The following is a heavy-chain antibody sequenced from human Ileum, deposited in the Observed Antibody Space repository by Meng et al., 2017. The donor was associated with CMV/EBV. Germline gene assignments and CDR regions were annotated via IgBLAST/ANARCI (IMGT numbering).Heavy chain of an antibody. V-gene: IGHV3-53*01. J-gene: IGHJ4*02. CDR1: GFTVSDNY. Sequence: EVQRVGCGGGLSRSGGSLRLSWEASGFTVSDNYMTWVRQAPGKGLEWVSVIYSDGRTYYADSVKGRFTVSRDTSKNTWSLQMNSLRAEDTAVYYCARGSGFYYYWGQGTLVTVSS. CDR3: ARGSGFYYY. D-gene: IGHD3-10*01. CDR2: IYSDGRT.